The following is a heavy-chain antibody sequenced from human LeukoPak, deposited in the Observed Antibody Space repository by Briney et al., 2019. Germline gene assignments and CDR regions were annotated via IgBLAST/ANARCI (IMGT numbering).Heavy chain of an antibody. Sequence: SETLSLTCTVSGGSISSGSYYWGWIRQPAGKGLEWIGRIYTSGSTNYNPSLKSRVTISVDTSKNQFSLKLSSVTAADTAVYYCARGGDFWSGYLNWFDPWGQGTLVTVSS. CDR1: GGSISSGSYY. V-gene: IGHV4-61*02. J-gene: IGHJ5*02. CDR3: ARGGDFWSGYLNWFDP. CDR2: IYTSGST. D-gene: IGHD3-3*01.